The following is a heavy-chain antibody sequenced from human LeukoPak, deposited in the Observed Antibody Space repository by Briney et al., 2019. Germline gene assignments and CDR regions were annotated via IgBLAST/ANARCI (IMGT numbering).Heavy chain of an antibody. CDR3: VREVVDGYKTRPPDY. J-gene: IGHJ4*02. Sequence: ASVKVSCKASGGTFSIYAISWVRQAPGQGREWMGRIIPIFGVANYAQKFQGRVTITADKSTSTAYMELSSLRSEDTAVYYCVREVVDGYKTRPPDYWGQGTLVTVSS. D-gene: IGHD5-24*01. V-gene: IGHV1-69*04. CDR1: GGTFSIYA. CDR2: IIPIFGVA.